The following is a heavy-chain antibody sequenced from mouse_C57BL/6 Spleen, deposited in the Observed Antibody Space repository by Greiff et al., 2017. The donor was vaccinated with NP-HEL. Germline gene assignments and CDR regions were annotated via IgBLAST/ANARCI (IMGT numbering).Heavy chain of an antibody. Sequence: EVNVVESGGGLVKPGGSLKLSCAASGFTFSDYGMHWVRQAPEKGLEWVAYISSGSSTIYYADTVKGRFTISRDNAKNTLFLQMTSLRSEDTAMYYCARGDGSLFDYWGQGTTLTVSS. J-gene: IGHJ2*01. V-gene: IGHV5-17*01. D-gene: IGHD1-1*02. CDR2: ISSGSSTI. CDR3: ARGDGSLFDY. CDR1: GFTFSDYG.